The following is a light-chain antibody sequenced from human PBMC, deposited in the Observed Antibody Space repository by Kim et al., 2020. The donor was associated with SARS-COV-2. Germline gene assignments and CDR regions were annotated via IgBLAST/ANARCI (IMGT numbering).Light chain of an antibody. J-gene: IGKJ1*01. CDR3: QQYKSYPWT. CDR2: TAS. CDR1: QSISGW. Sequence: DTQMTQFPSTLSASVGDRVTFNCRASQSISGWLAWYQQKPGKAPKLLIYTASSLESGVPSRFSGSGSGTEFTLTVSSLQPDDFATYYCQQYKSYPWTFGQGTKVDIK. V-gene: IGKV1-5*03.